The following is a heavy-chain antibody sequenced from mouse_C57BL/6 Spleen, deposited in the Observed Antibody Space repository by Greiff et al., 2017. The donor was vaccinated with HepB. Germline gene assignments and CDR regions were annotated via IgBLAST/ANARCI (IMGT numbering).Heavy chain of an antibody. CDR1: GYTFTDYY. J-gene: IGHJ4*01. CDR2: INPNNGGT. Sequence: EVQLQQSGPELVKPGASVKISCKASGYTFTDYYMNWVKQSHGKSLEWIGDINPNNGGTSYNQKFKGKATLTVDKSSSTAYMELRSLTSEDSAVYYCARAHGYYPYYAMDYWGQRTSVTVSS. V-gene: IGHV1-26*01. D-gene: IGHD2-3*01. CDR3: ARAHGYYPYYAMDY.